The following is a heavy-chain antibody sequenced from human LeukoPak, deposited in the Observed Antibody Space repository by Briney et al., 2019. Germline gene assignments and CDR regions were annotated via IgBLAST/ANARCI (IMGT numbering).Heavy chain of an antibody. J-gene: IGHJ3*02. CDR1: GFIFSGQS. CDR3: ARGLGSSNYKGHAFDI. CDR2: IKSDSSIT. Sequence: GGSLRLSCAASGFIFSGQSMNWVRQAPGKGLEWVAYIKSDSSITHYADSVKGRFTISRDNGWNSLYLQMNSLGAEDTAVYYCARGLGSSNYKGHAFDIWGQGTMVTVSS. D-gene: IGHD2-2*01. V-gene: IGHV3-48*01.